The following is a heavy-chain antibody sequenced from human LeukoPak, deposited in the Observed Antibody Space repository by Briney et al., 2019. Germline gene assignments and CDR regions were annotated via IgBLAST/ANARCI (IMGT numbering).Heavy chain of an antibody. CDR1: GYFISSGYF. J-gene: IGHJ5*02. CDR2: FYHSGST. V-gene: IGHV4-38-2*02. Sequence: PSETLSLTCTVSGYFISSGYFWGWFRQPPGKGLEWIGSFYHSGSTYSNPSLKSRVTISVDTSKNQFSLKLSSVTAADTAVYYCARDSSSWYGFDPWGQGTLVTVSS. CDR3: ARDSSSWYGFDP. D-gene: IGHD6-13*01.